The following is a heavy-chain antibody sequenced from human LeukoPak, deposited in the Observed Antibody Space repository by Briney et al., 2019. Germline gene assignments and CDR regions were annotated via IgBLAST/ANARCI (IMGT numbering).Heavy chain of an antibody. D-gene: IGHD5-24*01. CDR2: IIPIFTTT. J-gene: IGHJ4*02. Sequence: SVKVSCKASGGTFSTYMVNWVRQAPGQGLEWVGRIIPIFTTTNYAQKFQGRVTITADKSTSTAYMELSSLRSEDTAVYYCARSPTLATIGFGFDYWGQGTLVAVSS. V-gene: IGHV1-69*08. CDR1: GGTFSTYM. CDR3: ARSPTLATIGFGFDY.